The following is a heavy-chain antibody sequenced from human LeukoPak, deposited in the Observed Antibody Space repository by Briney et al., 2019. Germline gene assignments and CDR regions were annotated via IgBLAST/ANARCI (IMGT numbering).Heavy chain of an antibody. CDR1: GGSFSGYY. CDR2: INHSGST. V-gene: IGHV4-34*01. J-gene: IGHJ4*02. D-gene: IGHD1-1*01. CDR3: ARSTGPIDY. Sequence: NSSETLSLTCAVYGGSFSGYYWSWIRQPPGKGLEWIGEINHSGSTNYNPSLKSRVTISVDTSKNRFSLKLSSVTAADTAVYYCARSTGPIDYWGQGTLVTVSS.